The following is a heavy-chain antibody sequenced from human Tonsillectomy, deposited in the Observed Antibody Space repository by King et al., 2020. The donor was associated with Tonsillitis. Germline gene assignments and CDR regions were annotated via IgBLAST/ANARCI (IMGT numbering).Heavy chain of an antibody. V-gene: IGHV2-70*04. CDR2: IDWDDDT. CDR1: GFSLSTSGMC. Sequence: TLKESGPALVKPTHTLTLTCTFSGFSLSTSGMCLSWIRQPPGKALEWLARIDWDDDTFYSTSLRTRLTISKDTSKNQVVLTMTNMDPVDTATYYCARIWRGSSWSFDYWGQGTLVTVSS. CDR3: ARIWRGSSWSFDY. D-gene: IGHD6-13*01. J-gene: IGHJ4*02.